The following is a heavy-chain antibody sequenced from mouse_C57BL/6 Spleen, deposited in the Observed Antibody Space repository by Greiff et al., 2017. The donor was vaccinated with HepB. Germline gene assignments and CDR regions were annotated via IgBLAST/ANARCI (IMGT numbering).Heavy chain of an antibody. D-gene: IGHD4-1*01. CDR1: GYAFSSSW. Sequence: QVQLQQSGPELVKPGASVKISCKASGYAFSSSWMHWVKQRPGKGLEWIGRIYPGDGDTNYNGKFKGKATLTADKSSSTAYMQLSSLTSEDAAVYFCAKTGTLYFDDWGQGTTLTVSS. CDR3: AKTGTLYFDD. V-gene: IGHV1-82*01. CDR2: IYPGDGDT. J-gene: IGHJ2*01.